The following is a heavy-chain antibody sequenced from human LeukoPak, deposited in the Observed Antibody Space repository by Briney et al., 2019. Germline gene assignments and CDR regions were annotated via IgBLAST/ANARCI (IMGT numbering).Heavy chain of an antibody. D-gene: IGHD4-23*01. CDR1: EFTFSRYE. CDR3: ARTLRWLRAFDY. Sequence: GGSLRLSCAASEFTFSRYEMNWVRQAAGKGLECVSYISNSGSTTYYADSVKGRFTISRDNAKNSLYLQMNSLRAEDTAVYYCARTLRWLRAFDYWGQGTLVTVSS. J-gene: IGHJ4*02. CDR2: ISNSGSTT. V-gene: IGHV3-48*03.